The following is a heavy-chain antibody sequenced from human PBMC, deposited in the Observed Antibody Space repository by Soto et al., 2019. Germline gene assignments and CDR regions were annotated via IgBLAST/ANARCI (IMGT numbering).Heavy chain of an antibody. CDR3: EVTTGY. J-gene: IGHJ4*02. CDR1: GYTFTDYD. Sequence: QVQVVQSGAEVKKPGASVKVSCKTSGYTFTDYDINWVRQAPGQGLEWMGWVSPDSGNAGYAQKFQGRVTMTSNTDISTVYMELRGLRSEDTAVYYCEVTTGYWGQGTTVTVSS. D-gene: IGHD4-17*01. CDR2: VSPDSGNA. V-gene: IGHV1-8*01.